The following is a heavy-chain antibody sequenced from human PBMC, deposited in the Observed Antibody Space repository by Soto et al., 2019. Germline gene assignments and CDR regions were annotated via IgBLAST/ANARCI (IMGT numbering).Heavy chain of an antibody. D-gene: IGHD1-26*01. CDR3: ARDLDSGSYYFDY. CDR2: ISAYTGKT. J-gene: IGHJ4*02. Sequence: ASVKVSCKASGYTFSSYGISWVRQAPGQGLEWMGWISAYTGKTNYAQKLQGRVTMTTDTSTSTAYMEVRSLRSDDTAVYYCARDLDSGSYYFDYWGQGALVTVSS. V-gene: IGHV1-18*04. CDR1: GYTFSSYG.